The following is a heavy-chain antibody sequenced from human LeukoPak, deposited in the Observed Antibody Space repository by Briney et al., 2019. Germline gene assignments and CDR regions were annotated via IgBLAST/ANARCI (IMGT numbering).Heavy chain of an antibody. CDR2: VSSSGTTT. Sequence: GGSLRLSCAASGFTFSSYSVIWARQAPGKGLEWVSYVSSSGTTTYYADSVKGRFTISRDNSKNTLYLQMNSLTAEDTAVYYCARDWSSKYPYYYGMDVWGQGTTVTVSS. CDR3: ARDWSSKYPYYYGMDV. CDR1: GFTFSSYS. D-gene: IGHD4-11*01. J-gene: IGHJ6*02. V-gene: IGHV3-48*01.